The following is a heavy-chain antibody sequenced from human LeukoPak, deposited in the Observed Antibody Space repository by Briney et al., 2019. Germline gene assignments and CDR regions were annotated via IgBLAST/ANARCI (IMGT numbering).Heavy chain of an antibody. CDR2: IWYDGSNK. D-gene: IGHD3-22*01. Sequence: PGGSLRLSCAASGFTFSSYGMHWVRQAPGKGLEWVAVIWYDGSNKYYADSVKGRFTISRDNAKNSLYLQMNSLRAEDTAVYYCARAPPYYYDSSGYYGVDYWGQGTLVTVSS. CDR1: GFTFSSYG. J-gene: IGHJ4*02. CDR3: ARAPPYYYDSSGYYGVDY. V-gene: IGHV3-33*01.